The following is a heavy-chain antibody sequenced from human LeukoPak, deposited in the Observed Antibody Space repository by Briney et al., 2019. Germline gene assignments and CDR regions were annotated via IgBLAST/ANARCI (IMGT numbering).Heavy chain of an antibody. Sequence: PGGSLRLSCAASGFTFSSYAMSWVRQAPGRGLEWVAAISGSGGSTYYADSVKGRFTISRDNSKNTLYLQMNSLRAEDTAVYYCAKDPIAAAGTGDYWGQGTLVTVSS. D-gene: IGHD6-13*01. CDR3: AKDPIAAAGTGDY. CDR1: GFTFSSYA. CDR2: ISGSGGST. V-gene: IGHV3-23*01. J-gene: IGHJ4*02.